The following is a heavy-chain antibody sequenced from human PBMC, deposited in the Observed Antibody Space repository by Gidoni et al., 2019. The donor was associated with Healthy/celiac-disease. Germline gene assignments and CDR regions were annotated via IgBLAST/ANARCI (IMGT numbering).Heavy chain of an antibody. Sequence: EVQLVESGGGLVQPGGSLRLSCAASGFTFSSYWMSWVRQAPGKGLEGVANIKQDGSEKYYVDSVKGRFTISRDNAEDSLYLQMNSLRAEDTAVYYCARRTTPHSLAARPRPQYFDYWGQGTLVTVSS. CDR3: ARRTTPHSLAARPRPQYFDY. CDR2: IKQDGSEK. D-gene: IGHD6-6*01. V-gene: IGHV3-7*01. CDR1: GFTFSSYW. J-gene: IGHJ4*02.